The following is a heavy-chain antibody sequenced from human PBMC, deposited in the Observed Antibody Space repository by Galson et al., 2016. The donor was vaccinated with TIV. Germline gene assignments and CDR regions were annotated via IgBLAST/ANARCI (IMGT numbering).Heavy chain of an antibody. D-gene: IGHD1/OR15-1a*01. V-gene: IGHV6-1*01. CDR1: GDSVSSNSA. J-gene: IGHJ6*02. CDR3: ARDRTLPGYYYNGMDV. CDR2: TYYRSKWYN. Sequence: CAISGDSVSSNSAWNWIRQSPSRGLEWPGRTYYRSKWYNGYALSVKSRITINPDTSKNQFSLQLNSMTPEDTAVYYCARDRTLPGYYYNGMDVWGQGTTVTVSS.